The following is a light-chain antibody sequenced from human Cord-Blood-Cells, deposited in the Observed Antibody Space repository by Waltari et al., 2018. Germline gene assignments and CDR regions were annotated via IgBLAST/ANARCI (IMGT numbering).Light chain of an antibody. Sequence: QSAPPQLSSVSGSPGQPLTISCPGPSSDVGRYNHLPWYQQHPGKVPTLMIYEGSKRPSGVSNRFSGSKSGNTASLTISGLQAEDEADYYCCSYAGSSTWVFGGGTKLTVL. J-gene: IGLJ3*02. CDR2: EGS. CDR3: CSYAGSSTWV. CDR1: SSDVGRYNH. V-gene: IGLV2-23*01.